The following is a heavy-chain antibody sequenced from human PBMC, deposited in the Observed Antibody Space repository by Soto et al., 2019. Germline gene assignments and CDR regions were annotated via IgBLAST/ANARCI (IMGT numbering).Heavy chain of an antibody. Sequence: SETLSLTCTVSGGSISSGDYYWSWIRQPPGKGLEWIGYIYYSGSTYYNPSLKSRVTITVDTSKNQFYLKLSSVTAADTAVYYCARVRFFATTNWFDPWGQGTLVTVSS. D-gene: IGHD1-1*01. J-gene: IGHJ5*02. V-gene: IGHV4-30-4*01. CDR3: ARVRFFATTNWFDP. CDR2: IYYSGST. CDR1: GGSISSGDYY.